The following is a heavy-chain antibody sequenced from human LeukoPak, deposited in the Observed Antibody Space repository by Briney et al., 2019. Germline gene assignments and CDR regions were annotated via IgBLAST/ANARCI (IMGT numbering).Heavy chain of an antibody. V-gene: IGHV3-23*01. CDR1: GFTFSSYG. Sequence: GGTLRLSCAASGFTFSSYGMSWVRQAPGKGLEWVSTISGRGDSTHYVDSVKGRFTISRDNSKNTLYLQMNSLRAEDTAVYYCARSSYYYAADAFDIWGQGTMVTVSS. CDR3: ARSSYYYAADAFDI. D-gene: IGHD3-10*01. CDR2: ISGRGDST. J-gene: IGHJ3*02.